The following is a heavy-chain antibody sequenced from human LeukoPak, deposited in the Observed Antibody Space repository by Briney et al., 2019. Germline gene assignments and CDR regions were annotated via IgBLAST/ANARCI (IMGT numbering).Heavy chain of an antibody. CDR3: AGISRVPGSSSSSYYYYYGMDV. J-gene: IGHJ6*02. Sequence: PSETLSLTCAVYGGSFSGYYWSWIRQPPGKGLEWIGETNHSGSTNYNPSLKSRVTISVDTSKNQFSLKLSSVTAADTAVYYCAGISRVPGSSSSSYYYYYGMDVWGQGTTVTVSS. CDR1: GGSFSGYY. CDR2: TNHSGST. V-gene: IGHV4-34*01. D-gene: IGHD6-6*01.